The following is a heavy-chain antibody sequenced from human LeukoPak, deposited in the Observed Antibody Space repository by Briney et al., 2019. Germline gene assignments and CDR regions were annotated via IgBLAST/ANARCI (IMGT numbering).Heavy chain of an antibody. Sequence: GGSLRLSCAASGFTFSSYAMSWVRQAPGKGLEWVSAISGSGGSTYYAHSVKGRFTISRDNSKNTLYLQMNSLRAADTAVYYCARDRGYTAMVTLFDPWGQGTLVTVSS. CDR2: ISGSGGST. CDR1: GFTFSSYA. J-gene: IGHJ5*02. CDR3: ARDRGYTAMVTLFDP. D-gene: IGHD5-18*01. V-gene: IGHV3-23*01.